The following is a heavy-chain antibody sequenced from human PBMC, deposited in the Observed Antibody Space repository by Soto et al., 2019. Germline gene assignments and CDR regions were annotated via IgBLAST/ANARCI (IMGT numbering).Heavy chain of an antibody. CDR2: VSWNSANI. CDR3: AREGGSETLQPSYNWFDT. Sequence: GGSLRLSCVASGFTFVDYAMHWVRQVPGKGLERVSGVSWNSANIDYADSVKGRFTISRDNAKNSLYLELSNLRSDDTAVYYCAREGGSETLQPSYNWFDTWGQGTLVTVSS. D-gene: IGHD6-25*01. V-gene: IGHV3-9*01. CDR1: GFTFVDYA. J-gene: IGHJ5*02.